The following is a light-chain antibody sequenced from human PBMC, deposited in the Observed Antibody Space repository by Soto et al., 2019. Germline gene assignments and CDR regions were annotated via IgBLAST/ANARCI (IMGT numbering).Light chain of an antibody. CDR3: QQYNDNSPYT. V-gene: IGKV1-5*01. J-gene: IGKJ2*01. CDR1: QSISGR. Sequence: DIQMTQAPSTLSASVGNRVTFTCRASQSISGRLAWYQQKPGRAPKLLIFDASSVGSGVPSRFSGSGSGTEFTHTISSLQPDDLATYCCQQYNDNSPYTFGQGTKQEI. CDR2: DAS.